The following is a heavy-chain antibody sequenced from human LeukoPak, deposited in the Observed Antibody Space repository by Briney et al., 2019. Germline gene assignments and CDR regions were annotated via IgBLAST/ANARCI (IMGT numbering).Heavy chain of an antibody. V-gene: IGHV5-51*01. J-gene: IGHJ4*02. Sequence: GESLKISCKGSGYSFTSYWIGWVRQMPGKGLEWMGIIYPGDSDTRYSPSFQGQVTISADKSISTAYLQWSSLKASDTAMYYCARGGYCSGGSCYKTYRLDYWGQGTLVTVSS. D-gene: IGHD2-15*01. CDR3: ARGGYCSGGSCYKTYRLDY. CDR1: GYSFTSYW. CDR2: IYPGDSDT.